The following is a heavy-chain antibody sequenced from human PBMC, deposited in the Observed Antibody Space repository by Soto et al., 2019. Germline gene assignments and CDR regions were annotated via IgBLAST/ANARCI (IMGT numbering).Heavy chain of an antibody. J-gene: IGHJ5*02. CDR3: ASYTYYYDNRGRLNNWFDP. CDR2: IYYSGST. CDR1: GGSISSGDYY. D-gene: IGHD3-22*01. Sequence: PSETLSLTCTVSGGSISSGDYYWSWIRQPPGKGLEWIGYIYYSGSTYYNPSLKSRVTISVDTSKNQFSLKLSSVTAADTAVYYCASYTYYYDNRGRLNNWFDPWGQGTLVTVSS. V-gene: IGHV4-30-4*01.